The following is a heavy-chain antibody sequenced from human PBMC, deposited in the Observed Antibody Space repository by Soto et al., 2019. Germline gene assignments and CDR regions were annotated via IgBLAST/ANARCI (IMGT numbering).Heavy chain of an antibody. CDR2: IYHSGNT. D-gene: IGHD4-17*01. V-gene: IGHV4-30-2*01. CDR3: AREGRDYGDYGRPHPFFDF. CDR1: GDSISSDTYS. Sequence: SENLCLTCSVSGDSISSDTYSWSWLRQPPGKGLEWIGHIYHSGNTDYNPSLKCRVTISEDRSKNQFSLNMNSVTAADTAVYYCAREGRDYGDYGRPHPFFDFWGQGTQVTVS. J-gene: IGHJ4*02.